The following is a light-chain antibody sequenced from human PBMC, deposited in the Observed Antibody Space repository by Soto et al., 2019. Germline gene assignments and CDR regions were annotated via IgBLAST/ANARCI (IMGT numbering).Light chain of an antibody. Sequence: DIQMTQSPSIVSASVGDRVTITCRASQRIDTWLAWYQQKPGTAPKLLIYKATTLQSGVPSRFSGSGSGTEFTLAISSLEPDDFATYYCQEYETISPWTFGQGTKVEVK. CDR3: QEYETISPWT. CDR2: KAT. V-gene: IGKV1-5*03. J-gene: IGKJ1*01. CDR1: QRIDTW.